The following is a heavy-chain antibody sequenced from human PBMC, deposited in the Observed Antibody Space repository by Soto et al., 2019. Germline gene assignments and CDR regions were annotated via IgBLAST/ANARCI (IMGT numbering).Heavy chain of an antibody. J-gene: IGHJ4*02. V-gene: IGHV4-31*03. D-gene: IGHD6-13*01. CDR2: IYYSGDT. Sequence: QVQLQESGPGLVKPSQTLSLTCTVSGVSISHGAYYWSWIRQLPGKGLEWIGYIYYSGDTQYNPSLKSRITVSIDTSKNQFSLKMNSVTAAATAMYFCARVDSASWLDYWGQGTLVTVSS. CDR1: GVSISHGAYY. CDR3: ARVDSASWLDY.